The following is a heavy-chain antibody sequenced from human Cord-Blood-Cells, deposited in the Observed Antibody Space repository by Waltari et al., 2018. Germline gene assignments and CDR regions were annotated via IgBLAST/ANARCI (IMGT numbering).Heavy chain of an antibody. V-gene: IGHV3-30-3*01. CDR1: GFTFSSYA. J-gene: IGHJ6*02. D-gene: IGHD2-2*01. CDR2: ISYDGSNK. CDR3: ARGDCSSTSCSTDYYYGMDV. Sequence: QVQLVESGAGVVQPGRSLRLSCAASGFTFSSYAMHWVRPVPGKGLAWVAVISYDGSNKYYADSVKGRFTISRDNSKNTLYLQMNSLRAEDTAVYYCARGDCSSTSCSTDYYYGMDVWGQGTTVTVSS.